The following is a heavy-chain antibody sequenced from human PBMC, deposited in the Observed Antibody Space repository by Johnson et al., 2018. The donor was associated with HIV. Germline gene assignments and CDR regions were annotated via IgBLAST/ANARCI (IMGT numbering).Heavy chain of an antibody. V-gene: IGHV3-30-3*01. CDR1: GFTFSYYA. CDR2: ISYDGTNK. Sequence: QVQLVESGGGVVQPGRSLRLSCAASGFTFSYYAMHWVRQVPGKGLEWVAVISYDGTNKYYANSVKGRFTISRDNSKNTLYLQMNSLRAEDTAVYLCARIRGGVIAEVGAVDMWGRGTMVTVSS. D-gene: IGHD3-3*01. CDR3: ARIRGGVIAEVGAVDM. J-gene: IGHJ3*02.